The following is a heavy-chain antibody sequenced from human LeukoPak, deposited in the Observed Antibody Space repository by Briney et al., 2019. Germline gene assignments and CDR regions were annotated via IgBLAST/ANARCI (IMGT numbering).Heavy chain of an antibody. Sequence: GGSLRLSCAASGFTVSSNYMSWVRQAPGKGLEWVSIIYSGGSTYYADSVKGRFTLSRDNSKNTVYLQMNSLRAKDTAVYYCARVSGYPRNHFDYWGQGSLVTVSS. J-gene: IGHJ4*02. D-gene: IGHD2-2*01. V-gene: IGHV3-53*01. CDR3: ARVSGYPRNHFDY. CDR2: IYSGGST. CDR1: GFTVSSNY.